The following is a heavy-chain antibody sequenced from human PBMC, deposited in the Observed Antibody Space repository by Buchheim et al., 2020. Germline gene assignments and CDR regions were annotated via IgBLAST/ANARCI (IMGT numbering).Heavy chain of an antibody. Sequence: VQLVESGGGLVQPGGSLRLSCAASGFTFSSYGMHWVRQAPGKGLEWVAVISYDGSNKYYADSVKGRFTISRDNSKNTLYLQMNSLRAEDTAVYYCAKDLTIFGVVIIFAGIDYWGQGTL. CDR2: ISYDGSNK. CDR3: AKDLTIFGVVIIFAGIDY. J-gene: IGHJ4*02. CDR1: GFTFSSYG. D-gene: IGHD3-3*01. V-gene: IGHV3-30*18.